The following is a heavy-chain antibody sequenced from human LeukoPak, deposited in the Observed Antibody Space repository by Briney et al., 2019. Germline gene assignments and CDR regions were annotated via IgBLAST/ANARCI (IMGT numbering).Heavy chain of an antibody. CDR2: VNLQGST. V-gene: IGHV4-4*02. J-gene: IGHJ4*02. Sequence: SGTPSLTCGVSGGSISNTDWWTWFRQPPGKGLEWIGEVNLQGSTNYNPSLKSRVAISVDKSENHISLKLTSVTAADTAVYYCAREGGPYRPLDYSGQGTLVTVAS. CDR1: GGSISNTDW. CDR3: AREGGPYRPLDY.